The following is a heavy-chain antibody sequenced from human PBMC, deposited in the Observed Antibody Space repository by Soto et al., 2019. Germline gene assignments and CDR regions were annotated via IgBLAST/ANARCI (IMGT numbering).Heavy chain of an antibody. Sequence: SETLSLTCIVSGGSISSGDYYWSWIRQHPGKGLQWIGYIYYSGSAYYNLSLKSRVSMSVDTSKNQFSLKLTSVTAADTAIYFCARGASSNWHYFDYWGQGTLVTVSS. CDR3: ARGASSNWHYFDY. CDR2: IYYSGSA. CDR1: GGSISSGDYY. D-gene: IGHD6-13*01. J-gene: IGHJ4*02. V-gene: IGHV4-31*03.